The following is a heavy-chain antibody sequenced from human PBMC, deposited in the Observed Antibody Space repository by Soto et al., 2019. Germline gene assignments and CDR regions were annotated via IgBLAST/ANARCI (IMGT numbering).Heavy chain of an antibody. V-gene: IGHV1-8*01. CDR2: MNPNSGNT. D-gene: IGHD3-22*01. CDR3: ASLFYYDSSGYDAFDF. J-gene: IGHJ3*01. CDR1: GYTFTSYD. Sequence: ASVKVSCKASGYTFTSYDINWVRQATGQGLEWMGWMNPNSGNTGYAQKFQGRVTMTRNTSISTAYMELSSLRSEDTAVYYCASLFYYDSSGYDAFDFWGQGTMVIVS.